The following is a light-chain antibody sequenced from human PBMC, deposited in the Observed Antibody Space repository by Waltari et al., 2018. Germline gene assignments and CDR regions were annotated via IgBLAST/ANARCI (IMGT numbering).Light chain of an antibody. CDR2: GAS. J-gene: IGKJ4*01. CDR3: QQYDVWPLT. CDR1: QSIGSA. V-gene: IGKV3D-15*01. Sequence: EIELTQPPATLSVSPGERATLSCRASQSIGSALAWYQQKPGQGPRLLFYGASTRATGIPARFSGSGSGTDFTLTISGLQSEDFADYYCQQYDVWPLTFGGGTKVHIK.